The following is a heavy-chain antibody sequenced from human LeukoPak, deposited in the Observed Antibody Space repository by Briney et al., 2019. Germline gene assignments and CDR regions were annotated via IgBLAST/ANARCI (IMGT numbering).Heavy chain of an antibody. J-gene: IGHJ6*03. CDR3: ARSFWSAQGDYYYYMDV. D-gene: IGHD3-3*01. Sequence: SVKVSCKASGGTFSSYAISWVRQAPGQGLEWMGRIIPIFGTANYAQKFQGRVTITMDESTSTAYMELSSLRSEDTAVYYCARSFWSAQGDYYYYMDVSGKGTTVTVSS. CDR2: IIPIFGTA. CDR1: GGTFSSYA. V-gene: IGHV1-69*05.